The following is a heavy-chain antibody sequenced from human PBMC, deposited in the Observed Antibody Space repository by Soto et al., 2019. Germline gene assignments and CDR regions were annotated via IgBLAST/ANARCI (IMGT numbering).Heavy chain of an antibody. D-gene: IGHD3-22*01. J-gene: IGHJ6*02. CDR1: GYTFTSYG. CDR2: ISAYNGNT. V-gene: IGHV1-18*01. CDR3: ARLGIPYYYDSSGYYPVGYYGMDV. Sequence: ASVKVSCKASGYTFTSYGISWVRQAPGQGLEWMGWISAYNGNTNYAQKLQGRVTMTTDTSTSTAYMELRSLRSDDTAVYYCARLGIPYYYDSSGYYPVGYYGMDVWGQGTTVTVSS.